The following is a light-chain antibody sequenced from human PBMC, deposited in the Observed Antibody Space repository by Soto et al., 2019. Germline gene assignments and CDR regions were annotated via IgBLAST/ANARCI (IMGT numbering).Light chain of an antibody. CDR1: QSISSW. Sequence: DIQMTQSPSTLSASVGDRVTITCRARQSISSWLAWYQQKPGKAPKLLIYDASSLESGVPSRFSGSGSGTEFTLTISSLQPDDFATYCCQQYNSYSRTFGQGTKVEIK. J-gene: IGKJ1*01. V-gene: IGKV1-5*01. CDR2: DAS. CDR3: QQYNSYSRT.